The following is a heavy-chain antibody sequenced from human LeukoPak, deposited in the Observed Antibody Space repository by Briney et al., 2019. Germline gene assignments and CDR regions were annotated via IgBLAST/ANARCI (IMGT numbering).Heavy chain of an antibody. CDR1: GFTFSSNY. D-gene: IGHD2-15*01. V-gene: IGHV3-53*01. J-gene: IGHJ3*02. Sequence: GGSLRLSCAASGFTFSSNYMSWVRQAPGKGLEWISVIYSGGSTYYADSVKGRFTISRDNSKNTLYLQMNSLRVEDTAVYYCAREIYCSASSCTGGVFDIWGQGTMVTVSS. CDR2: IYSGGST. CDR3: AREIYCSASSCTGGVFDI.